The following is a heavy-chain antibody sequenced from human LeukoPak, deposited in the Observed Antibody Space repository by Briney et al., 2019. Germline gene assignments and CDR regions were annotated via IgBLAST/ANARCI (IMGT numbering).Heavy chain of an antibody. J-gene: IGHJ5*02. D-gene: IGHD6-6*01. Sequence: PSQTLSLTCTVSGGSISSGSYYWSWIRQPAGKGLEWIGHIYSSGSTNYNPSLKSRATISVDTSKNQFSLKLSSVTAADTAVYYCARDVGSSGWFDPWGQGTLVTVSS. CDR3: ARDVGSSGWFDP. V-gene: IGHV4-61*09. CDR1: GGSISSGSYY. CDR2: IYSSGST.